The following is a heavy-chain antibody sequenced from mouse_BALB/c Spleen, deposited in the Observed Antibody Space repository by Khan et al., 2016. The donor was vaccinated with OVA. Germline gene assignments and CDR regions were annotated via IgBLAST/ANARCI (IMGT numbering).Heavy chain of an antibody. D-gene: IGHD2-2*01. CDR3: TRHEGYYGYCQGDY. J-gene: IGHJ4*01. Sequence: EVELVESGGGLVQPGGSLKLSCAASGFSFSRYSMSWVRHTPEKRLEWVATISSGGTYTYYSDSVKGRFTISRDNANNTLVLQMSSLRSEDTAIYYCTRHEGYYGYCQGDYWGQGTSVTVSA. V-gene: IGHV5-9-3*01. CDR1: GFSFSRYS. CDR2: ISSGGTYT.